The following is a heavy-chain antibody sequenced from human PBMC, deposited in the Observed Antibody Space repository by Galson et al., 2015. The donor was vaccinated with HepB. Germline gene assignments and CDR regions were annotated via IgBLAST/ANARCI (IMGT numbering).Heavy chain of an antibody. D-gene: IGHD3-3*01. J-gene: IGHJ6*02. Sequence: SLRLSCAASGFTFSSYAMHWVRQAPGKGLEWVAVISYDGSNKYYADSVKGRFTISRDNSKNTLYLQMNSLRAEDTAVYYCARDLTLYDFWSGYPAYYYYGMDVWGQGTTVTVSS. V-gene: IGHV3-30-3*01. CDR3: ARDLTLYDFWSGYPAYYYYGMDV. CDR1: GFTFSSYA. CDR2: ISYDGSNK.